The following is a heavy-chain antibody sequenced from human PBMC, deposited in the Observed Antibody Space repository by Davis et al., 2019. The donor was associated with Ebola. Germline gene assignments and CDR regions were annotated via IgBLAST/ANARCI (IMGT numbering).Heavy chain of an antibody. V-gene: IGHV5-51*01. CDR2: IYPGDSDT. D-gene: IGHD6-13*01. Sequence: GGSLRLSCKGSGYSFTSYWIGWVRQMPGKGLEWMGIIYPGDSDTRYSPSFQGQVTISADKSISTAYLQWSSLKASDTAMYYCARFGQEQQLWGYFDYWGQGTLVTVSS. CDR3: ARFGQEQQLWGYFDY. J-gene: IGHJ4*02. CDR1: GYSFTSYW.